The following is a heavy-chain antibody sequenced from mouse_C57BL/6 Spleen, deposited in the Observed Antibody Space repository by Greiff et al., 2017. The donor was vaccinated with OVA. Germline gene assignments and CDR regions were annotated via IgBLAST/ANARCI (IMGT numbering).Heavy chain of an antibody. CDR2: ISYDGSN. CDR1: GYSITSGYY. D-gene: IGHD4-1*01. Sequence: EVKVEESGPGLVKPSQSLSLTCSVTGYSITSGYYWNWIRQFPGNKLEWMGYISYDGSNNYNPSLKNRISITRDTSKNQFFLKLNSVTTEDTATYYCARGRTGIDYWGQGTTLTVSS. J-gene: IGHJ2*01. CDR3: ARGRTGIDY. V-gene: IGHV3-6*01.